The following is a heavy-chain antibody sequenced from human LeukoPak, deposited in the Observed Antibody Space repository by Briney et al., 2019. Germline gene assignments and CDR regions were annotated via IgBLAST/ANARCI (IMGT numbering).Heavy chain of an antibody. CDR2: ISSNGGST. V-gene: IGHV3-64*01. Sequence: GGSLRLSCAASGFTFSSYAMHWVRQAPGKGLEYVSAISSNGGSTYYANSVKGRFTISRDNSKNTLYLQMGSLRAEDMAVYYCARGTYYDFWSGYPNYYMDVWGKGTTVTVSS. J-gene: IGHJ6*03. D-gene: IGHD3-3*01. CDR1: GFTFSSYA. CDR3: ARGTYYDFWSGYPNYYMDV.